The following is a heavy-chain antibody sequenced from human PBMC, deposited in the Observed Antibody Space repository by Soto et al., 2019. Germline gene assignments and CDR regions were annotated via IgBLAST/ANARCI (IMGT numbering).Heavy chain of an antibody. CDR3: AREEAIQAVAGWCTRDYYYYGMDV. CDR2: INSDGRST. J-gene: IGHJ6*02. Sequence: PGGSLRLFCPASGFTFSSYWMHWVRQAPGKGLVWVSRINSDGRSTSYADSGKGRITISRDNAKNTLYLQMKIPGAEDRAVDSCAREEAIQAVAGWCTRDYYYYGMDVWGQGTTVTVSS. D-gene: IGHD6-19*01. V-gene: IGHV3-74*01. CDR1: GFTFSSYW.